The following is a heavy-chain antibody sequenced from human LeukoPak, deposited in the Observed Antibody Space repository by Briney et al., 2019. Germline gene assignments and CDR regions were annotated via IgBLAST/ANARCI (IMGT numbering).Heavy chain of an antibody. J-gene: IGHJ5*02. CDR1: GFTFSSYW. Sequence: GGSLRLSCAASGFTFSSYWMSWVRQAPGKGLEWVANIKQDGSEKYYVDSVKGRFTISRDNAKKSLYLQMNSLRAEDTAVYYCARAADYDSSGYYYDPPSRVWFDPWGQGTLVTVSS. D-gene: IGHD3-22*01. CDR2: IKQDGSEK. V-gene: IGHV3-7*01. CDR3: ARAADYDSSGYYYDPPSRVWFDP.